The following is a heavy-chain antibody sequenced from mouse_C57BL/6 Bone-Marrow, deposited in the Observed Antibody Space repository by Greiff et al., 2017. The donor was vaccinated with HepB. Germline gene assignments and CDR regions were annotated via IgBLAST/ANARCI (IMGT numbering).Heavy chain of an antibody. J-gene: IGHJ4*01. CDR1: GYTFTSYW. CDR3: ARRGSLTRAMDY. Sequence: QVQLQQPGAELVKPGASVKMSCKASGYTFTSYWITWVKQRPGQGLEWIGDIYPGSGSTNYNEKFKSKATLTVDTTSSTAYMQLSSLTSEDSAVYYCARRGSLTRAMDYWGQGTSVTVSS. CDR2: IYPGSGST. V-gene: IGHV1-55*01.